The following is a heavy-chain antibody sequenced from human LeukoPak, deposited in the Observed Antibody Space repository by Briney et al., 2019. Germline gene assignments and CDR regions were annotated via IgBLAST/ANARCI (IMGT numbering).Heavy chain of an antibody. D-gene: IGHD3-22*01. Sequence: SETLSLTCAVSGGSISSSNWWSWVRQPPGKGLEWIGEIYHSGSTNYNPSLKSRVTISVDKSKNQFSLKLSSVTAADTAVYYCASLARSYYYDSSGYLDYFDYWGQGTLVTVSS. CDR2: IYHSGST. V-gene: IGHV4-4*02. CDR3: ASLARSYYYDSSGYLDYFDY. J-gene: IGHJ4*02. CDR1: GGSISSSNW.